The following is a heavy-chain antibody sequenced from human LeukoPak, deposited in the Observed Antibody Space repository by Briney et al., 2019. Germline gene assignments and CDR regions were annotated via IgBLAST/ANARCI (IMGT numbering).Heavy chain of an antibody. CDR2: INHSGST. CDR1: VGSFSGYY. CDR3: ARGYYGSGSHCCHMDV. V-gene: IGHV4-34*01. D-gene: IGHD3-10*01. Sequence: SETLFLTCAVYVGSFSGYYWSWIRQPPGKGLEWIGEINHSGSTNYNSSLKSRVTISVDTSKNQFSLKLSSVTAADTAVYYCARGYYGSGSHCCHMDVWGKGTTITVS. J-gene: IGHJ6*03.